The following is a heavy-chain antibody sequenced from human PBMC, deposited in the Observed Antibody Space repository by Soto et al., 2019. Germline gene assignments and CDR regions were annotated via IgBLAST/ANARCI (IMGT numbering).Heavy chain of an antibody. D-gene: IGHD4-17*01. Sequence: QVQLQESGPGLVKPSETLSLTCTVSGVSVSSGSFYWAWIRQPPGKGLEWIGVGSYSGTTNYKPSLKSRVTISVDTSRSQISLKVSSLTAADTAVYYCARGATVTQYDYWGQGTLVTVSS. CDR2: GSYSGTT. J-gene: IGHJ4*02. CDR1: GVSVSSGSFY. CDR3: ARGATVTQYDY. V-gene: IGHV4-61*01.